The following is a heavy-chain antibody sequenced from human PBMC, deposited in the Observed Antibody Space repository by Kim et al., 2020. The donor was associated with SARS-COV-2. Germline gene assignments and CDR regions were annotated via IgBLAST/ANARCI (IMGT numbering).Heavy chain of an antibody. Sequence: GGSLRLSCAASGFTVSSSYMTWVRQAPGKGLEWISVIYSGLTAYYVDSVKDRFSISRDNSQNTLYLQLNSLRVEDTAPDYCARGAVGIEAAGGAFDIWG. CDR1: GFTVSSSY. D-gene: IGHD6-13*01. J-gene: IGHJ3*02. V-gene: IGHV3-66*01. CDR2: IYSGLTA. CDR3: ARGAVGIEAAGGAFDI.